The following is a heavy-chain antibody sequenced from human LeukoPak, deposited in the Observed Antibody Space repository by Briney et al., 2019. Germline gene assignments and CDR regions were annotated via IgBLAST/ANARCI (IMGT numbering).Heavy chain of an antibody. CDR1: GYTFTGYY. J-gene: IGHJ4*02. CDR3: AGLSGYDPYYFDY. D-gene: IGHD5-12*01. CDR2: TNPNSGGT. Sequence: ASVKVSCKTSGYTFTGYYIHWVRQAPGQGLEWMGCTNPNSGGTDYAQKFQGRVTMTRDTSISTAYMELSRLTSDDTAVYYCAGLSGYDPYYFDYWGQGTLVAVSS. V-gene: IGHV1-2*02.